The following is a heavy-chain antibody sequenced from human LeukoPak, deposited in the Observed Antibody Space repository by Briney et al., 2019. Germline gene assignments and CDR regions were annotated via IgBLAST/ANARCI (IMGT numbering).Heavy chain of an antibody. CDR1: GGTFSSYA. V-gene: IGHV1-69*04. J-gene: IGHJ4*02. CDR2: IIPILGIA. CDR3: ARDRLIAAAGRPQGSYFDY. Sequence: SVTVSCKASGGTFSSYAISWVRQAPGQGLEWMGRIIPILGIANYAQKFQGRVTITADKSTSTAYMELSSLRSEDTAVYYCARDRLIAAAGRPQGSYFDYWGQGTLVTVSS. D-gene: IGHD6-13*01.